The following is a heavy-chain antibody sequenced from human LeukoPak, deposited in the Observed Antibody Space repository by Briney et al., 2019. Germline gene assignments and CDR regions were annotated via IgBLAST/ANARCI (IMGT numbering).Heavy chain of an antibody. D-gene: IGHD6-13*01. CDR1: GGSISSYY. CDR2: IYTSGST. J-gene: IGHJ3*02. CDR3: ARPAAGTYAFDI. V-gene: IGHV4-4*09. Sequence: SETLSLTCTVSGGSISSYYWSWIRQPPGKGLEWIGYIYTSGSTNYNPSLKSRVTISVDTSKNQFSLKLSSVTAADTAVYYCARPAAGTYAFDIWGQGIMVTVSS.